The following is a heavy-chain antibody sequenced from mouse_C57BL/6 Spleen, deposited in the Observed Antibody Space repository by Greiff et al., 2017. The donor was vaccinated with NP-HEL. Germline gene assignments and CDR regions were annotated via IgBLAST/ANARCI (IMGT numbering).Heavy chain of an antibody. D-gene: IGHD2-2*01. CDR2: INPNNGGT. CDR1: GYTFTDYN. CDR3: ARGDYGYDGAWFAY. V-gene: IGHV1-22*01. J-gene: IGHJ3*01. Sequence: EVQLQQSGPELVKPGASVKMSCKASGYTFTDYNMHWVKQSHGKSLEWIGYINPNNGGTSYNQKFKGKATLTVNKSSSTAYMELRSLTSEDAAVYYCARGDYGYDGAWFAYWGQGTLVTVSA.